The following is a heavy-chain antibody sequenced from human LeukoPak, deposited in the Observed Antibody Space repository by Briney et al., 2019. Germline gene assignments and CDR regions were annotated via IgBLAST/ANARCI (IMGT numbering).Heavy chain of an antibody. Sequence: TSSETLSLTCTVSDGSISSGGYYWSWIRQHPGKGLEWIGYIYYSGSTYYNPSLKSRVTISVDTSKNQFSLKLSSVTAADTAVYYCARGIQLGYFDYWGQGTLVTVSS. CDR2: IYYSGST. CDR3: ARGIQLGYFDY. J-gene: IGHJ4*02. V-gene: IGHV4-31*03. CDR1: DGSISSGGYY. D-gene: IGHD5-18*01.